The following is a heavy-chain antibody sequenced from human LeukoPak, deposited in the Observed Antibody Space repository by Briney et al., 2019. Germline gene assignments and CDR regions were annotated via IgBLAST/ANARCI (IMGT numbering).Heavy chain of an antibody. CDR2: IKSKTDGGTT. Sequence: GGSLRLSCAASGFTFSNAWMNWVRQAPGKGLEWVGRIKSKTDGGTTDYAAPVKGRFTISRDDSKNTLYLQMNSLKTEDTAVYYCTKLSYSYGYRGAYYFDYWGQGTLVTVSS. D-gene: IGHD5-18*01. J-gene: IGHJ4*02. CDR1: GFTFSNAW. CDR3: TKLSYSYGYRGAYYFDY. V-gene: IGHV3-15*07.